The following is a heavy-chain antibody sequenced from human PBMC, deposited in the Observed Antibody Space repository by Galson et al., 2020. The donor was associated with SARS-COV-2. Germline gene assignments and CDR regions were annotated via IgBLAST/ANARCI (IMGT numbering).Heavy chain of an antibody. J-gene: IGHJ4*02. D-gene: IGHD3-22*01. V-gene: IGHV3-7*01. CDR3: ARMIVGADHFDN. CDR2: IKEDGSEK. CDR1: GFTFSSYW. Sequence: GESLKISCAASGFTFSSYWMTWVRQAPGKGLEWVANIKEDGSEKNYVGSMKGRFTISRDNAKNSLYLQMNSLRAEDTAVYYCARMIVGADHFDNWGQGTLVTVSS.